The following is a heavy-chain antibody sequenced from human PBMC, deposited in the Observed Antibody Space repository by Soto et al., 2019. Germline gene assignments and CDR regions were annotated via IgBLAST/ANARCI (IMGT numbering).Heavy chain of an antibody. CDR1: GGSISSGGYY. V-gene: IGHV4-31*03. Sequence: QVQLQESGPGLVKPSQTLSLTCTVSGGSISSGGYYWSWIRQHPGKGLEWIGYIYYSGSTYYNPSRKSRVTISVDTSKNQSALKLSSVTAADTAVYYCARDNGSSGNRAVIWFDPWGQGTLVTVSS. D-gene: IGHD6-6*01. J-gene: IGHJ5*02. CDR3: ARDNGSSGNRAVIWFDP. CDR2: IYYSGST.